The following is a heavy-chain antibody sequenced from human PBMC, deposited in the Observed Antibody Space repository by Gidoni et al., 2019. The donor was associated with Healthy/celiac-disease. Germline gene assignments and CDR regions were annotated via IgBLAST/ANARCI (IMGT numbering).Heavy chain of an antibody. J-gene: IGHJ4*02. D-gene: IGHD5-12*01. V-gene: IGHV4-59*01. Sequence: QVQLQESGPGLVKPSETLSLTCTVSGGSISSYYWSWIRQSPGQGLEWIGYIYYSGSTNYNPSLKSRVTISVDTSKNLFSLKLRSVTAADTAVYYCARWAGNGYGYWGQGTLVTVSS. CDR1: GGSISSYY. CDR3: ARWAGNGYGY. CDR2: IYYSGST.